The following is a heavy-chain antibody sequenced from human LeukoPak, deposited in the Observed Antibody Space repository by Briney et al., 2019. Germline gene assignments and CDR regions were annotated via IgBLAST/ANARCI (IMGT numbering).Heavy chain of an antibody. Sequence: GASVKVSCKASGYTFTGYGVNWVRQAPGQGLEWMGWISGDSAKTNSAQKFQGRVTMTTDTSTSTAYMELRSLRSDDTAVYYCARDNSSFDYWGQGTLVTVSS. J-gene: IGHJ4*02. D-gene: IGHD6-6*01. CDR3: ARDNSSFDY. CDR2: ISGDSAKT. V-gene: IGHV1-18*04. CDR1: GYTFTGYG.